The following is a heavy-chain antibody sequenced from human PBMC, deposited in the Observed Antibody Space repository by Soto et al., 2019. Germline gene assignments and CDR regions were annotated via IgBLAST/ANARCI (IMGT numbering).Heavy chain of an antibody. V-gene: IGHV4-30-4*01. CDR3: ASGLSGDKVDQ. Sequence: QVQLQESGPGLVKPSQTLSLTCTVSGGSISDGAYYWSWIRQPPGKGLEWIGHIYDSGNIYNNPSLKSRRTISVDTSKNHFSLNLNSVTAADTAVYYCASGLSGDKVDQWGQGTLVTVSS. D-gene: IGHD2-21*01. J-gene: IGHJ4*02. CDR1: GGSISDGAYY. CDR2: IYDSGNI.